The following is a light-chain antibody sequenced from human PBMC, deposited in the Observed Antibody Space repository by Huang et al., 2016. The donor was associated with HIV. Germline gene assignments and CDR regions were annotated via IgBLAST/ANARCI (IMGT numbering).Light chain of an antibody. V-gene: IGKV3-15*01. CDR3: QQYNNWPPLT. CDR1: QSVGTN. J-gene: IGKJ4*01. CDR2: GAS. Sequence: EIVMTQSPATLSVAPGERATLSCRASQSVGTNLAWYQQKVGQAPRFLIYGASTRATGFPDRFSGSGSGTEFTLTISSLQSEDFAVYYCQQYNNWPPLTFGGGTKVEIK.